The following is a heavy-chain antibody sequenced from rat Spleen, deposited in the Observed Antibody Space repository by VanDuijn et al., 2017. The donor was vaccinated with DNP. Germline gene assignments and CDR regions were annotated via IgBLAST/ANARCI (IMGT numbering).Heavy chain of an antibody. J-gene: IGHJ2*01. V-gene: IGHV5-19*01. Sequence: EVQLVESGGGLVQPGRSLKLSCAASGFTFSNYGMHWIRQAPTKGLEWVASISPSGGSTYYRDSVKGRFTISRDNAKSTLYLQMNSLRSEDTATYYCARLNYGSYVPYYFDYWGQGVMVTVSS. CDR2: ISPSGGST. CDR3: ARLNYGSYVPYYFDY. CDR1: GFTFSNYG. D-gene: IGHD1-3*01.